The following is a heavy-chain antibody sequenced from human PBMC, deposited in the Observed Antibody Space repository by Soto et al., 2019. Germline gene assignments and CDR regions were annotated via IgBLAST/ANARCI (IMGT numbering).Heavy chain of an antibody. V-gene: IGHV3-48*03. Sequence: VGSLRLSCAASGFTFSSYEMNWVRQAPGKGLEWVSYISSSGSTIYYADSVKGRFTISRDNAKNSLYLQMNSLRAEDTAVYYCARGGDSSSFGYYGMDVWGQGTTVTVSS. CDR3: ARGGDSSSFGYYGMDV. CDR1: GFTFSSYE. J-gene: IGHJ6*02. D-gene: IGHD6-6*01. CDR2: ISSSGSTI.